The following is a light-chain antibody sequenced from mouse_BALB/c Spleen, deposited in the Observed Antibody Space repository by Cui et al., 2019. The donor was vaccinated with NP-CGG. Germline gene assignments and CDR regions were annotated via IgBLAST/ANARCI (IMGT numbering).Light chain of an antibody. CDR3: FLWYSNHWV. CDR1: TGAVTTSNY. CDR2: GTN. Sequence: QAVVTQESALTTSPGETVTLTCRSSTGAVTTSNYANWVQEKPDHLFTGLIGGTNNRAPGVPARFSGSLIGDKAALTITGAQTEDEAIYFLWYSNHWVFGGGTKLTVL. V-gene: IGLV1*01. J-gene: IGLJ1*01.